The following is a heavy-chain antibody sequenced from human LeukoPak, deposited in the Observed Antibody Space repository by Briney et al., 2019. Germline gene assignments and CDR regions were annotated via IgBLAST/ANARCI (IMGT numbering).Heavy chain of an antibody. D-gene: IGHD4-17*01. CDR3: AEDSSMVTTRAPYYYYYLDV. J-gene: IGHJ6*02. V-gene: IGHV1-69*13. CDR1: GGTFTNYA. CDR2: IIPLLGTP. Sequence: ASVKVSCKASGGTFTNYAISWARQAPGQGLEWMGGIIPLLGTPNYAQKFQGRVTITADDSTSTAYMELTSLRSEDTAVYYCAEDSSMVTTRAPYYYYYLDVWGQGTTVTVSS.